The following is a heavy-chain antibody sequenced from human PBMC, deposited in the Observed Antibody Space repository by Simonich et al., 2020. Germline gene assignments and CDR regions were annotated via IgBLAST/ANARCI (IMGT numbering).Heavy chain of an antibody. CDR2: IRAYNGNT. V-gene: IGHV1-18*01. Sequence: QVQLVQSGAAVKKPGASVKVSCKASGYTFTSYGISWGRQAPGQGLAGMGWIRAYNGNTNYAQKLQGRVTMTTDTSTSTAYMELRSLRSDDTAVYYCARASRGTWWYYYFDYWGQGTLVTVSS. D-gene: IGHD2-15*01. CDR1: GYTFTSYG. CDR3: ARASRGTWWYYYFDY. J-gene: IGHJ4*02.